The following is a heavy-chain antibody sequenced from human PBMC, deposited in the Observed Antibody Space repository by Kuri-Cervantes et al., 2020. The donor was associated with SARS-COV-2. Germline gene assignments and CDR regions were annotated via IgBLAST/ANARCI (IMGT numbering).Heavy chain of an antibody. CDR1: GFTFSGHW. J-gene: IGHJ4*02. Sequence: GESLKISCAASGFTFSGHWIHWVRQATGKGLEWVSAIGTAGDTYYPGSVKGRFTISRENAKNSLYLQMNSLRAGDTAVYYCARGGAEVGGVTEPDFDYWGQGTLVTGSS. CDR2: IGTAGDT. V-gene: IGHV3-13*01. CDR3: ARGGAEVGGVTEPDFDY. D-gene: IGHD1-14*01.